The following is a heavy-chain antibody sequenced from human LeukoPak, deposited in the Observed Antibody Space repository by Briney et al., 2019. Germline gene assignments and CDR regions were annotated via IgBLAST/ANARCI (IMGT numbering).Heavy chain of an antibody. Sequence: SETLSLTCIVSGVSTSSGYWSWIRQPAGKGLEWMGHTSTSVPTYYNPSLKSRVTMSLDTSENHFSLKLNSVTAADTAVYYRARGYGSGSYSTWGQGTQVTVSS. D-gene: IGHD3-10*01. CDR2: TSTSVPT. V-gene: IGHV4-4*07. CDR1: GVSTSSGY. CDR3: ARGYGSGSYST. J-gene: IGHJ5*02.